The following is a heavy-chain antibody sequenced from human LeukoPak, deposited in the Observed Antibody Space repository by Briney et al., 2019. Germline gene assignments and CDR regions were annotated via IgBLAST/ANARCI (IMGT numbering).Heavy chain of an antibody. CDR3: ARGGVAQLGPLDL. Sequence: ASLKVSCKASGYTFTGYYMQWVRQAPGQGLEWMGIINPSDSSTSYAQKFQGRVTMTRDTSTSTVYMELSSLRSEDTAVYYCARGGVAQLGPLDLWGQGTLVTVSS. V-gene: IGHV1-46*01. CDR2: INPSDSST. CDR1: GYTFTGYY. D-gene: IGHD7-27*01. J-gene: IGHJ5*02.